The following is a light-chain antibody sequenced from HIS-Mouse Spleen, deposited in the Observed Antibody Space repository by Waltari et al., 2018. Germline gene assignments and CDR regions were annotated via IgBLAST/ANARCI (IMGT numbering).Light chain of an antibody. CDR3: AAWDDSLSGPV. V-gene: IGLV1-47*01. J-gene: IGLJ3*02. Sequence: QSVLTQPPSASGTPGQRVTISCSGSSSNIGSNYVYWYQQLPGPAPKLLIYGNNQRPPGVPDRFSGSKSGTSASLAISGLRSEDEADYYCAAWDDSLSGPVFGGGTKLTVL. CDR2: GNN. CDR1: SSNIGSNY.